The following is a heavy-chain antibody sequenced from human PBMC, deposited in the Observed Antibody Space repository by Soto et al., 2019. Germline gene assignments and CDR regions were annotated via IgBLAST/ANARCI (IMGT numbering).Heavy chain of an antibody. D-gene: IGHD2-15*01. J-gene: IGHJ3*02. CDR3: AKARSRCSGGSCPDAFDI. Sequence: GFLRLSCAASGFTFSSYGRHWVRPAPGKGLEWVAVISYDGSNKYYADSVKGRFTISRDNSKNTLYLQMNSLRAEDTAVYYCAKARSRCSGGSCPDAFDIWGQGTMVTVSS. V-gene: IGHV3-30*18. CDR1: GFTFSSYG. CDR2: ISYDGSNK.